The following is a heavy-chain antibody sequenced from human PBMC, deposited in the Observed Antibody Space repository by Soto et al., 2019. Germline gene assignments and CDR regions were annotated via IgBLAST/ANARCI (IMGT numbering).Heavy chain of an antibody. CDR1: GYSFTSYW. J-gene: IGHJ6*02. V-gene: IGHV5-51*01. D-gene: IGHD6-25*01. Sequence: GESLKISCKGSGYSFTSYWIGWVRQMPGKGMEWMGIIYPGDSDTRYSPSFQGQVTISADKSISTANLQWNSVKASDTAMYYCPGGVAAAGYYYYCRDVCGQGTRVSVSS. CDR2: IYPGDSDT. CDR3: PGGVAAAGYYYYCRDV.